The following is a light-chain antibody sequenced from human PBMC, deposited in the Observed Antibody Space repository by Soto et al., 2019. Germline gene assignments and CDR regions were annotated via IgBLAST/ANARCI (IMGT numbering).Light chain of an antibody. CDR2: RAS. V-gene: IGKV3-20*01. J-gene: IGKJ4*01. Sequence: EIVLTQSPGTLSLSPGERATLSCRASQSVSSSYLAWYQQKPGQAPKVLIYRASSRATGIPDRFSGSGSGTDFTLTISRLEPEDFAVYYCQQYGSSPLTFDGGTKVEIK. CDR3: QQYGSSPLT. CDR1: QSVSSSY.